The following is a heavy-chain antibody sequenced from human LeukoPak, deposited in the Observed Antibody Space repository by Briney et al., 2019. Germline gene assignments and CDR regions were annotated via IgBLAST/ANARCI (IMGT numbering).Heavy chain of an antibody. J-gene: IGHJ4*02. CDR2: IINTGST. V-gene: IGHV4-34*12. Sequence: ASETLTLTCVVYGESFSGYYWTWIRQPPGKGLEWIGEIINTGSTKYNSSLKSRVTISVDTSKNQFSLKLSSVTAADTAVYYCAVPSTKYSYGYHLFDYWGQGTLVTVSS. CDR1: GESFSGYY. CDR3: AVPSTKYSYGYHLFDY. D-gene: IGHD5-18*01.